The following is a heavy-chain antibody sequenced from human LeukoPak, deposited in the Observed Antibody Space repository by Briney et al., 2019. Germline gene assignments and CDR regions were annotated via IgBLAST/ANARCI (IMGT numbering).Heavy chain of an antibody. D-gene: IGHD3-22*01. Sequence: SETQSLTCAVYGGSFSGYYWSWIRQPPGKGLEWIGEINHSGSTNYNPSLKSRVTISVDTSKNQFSLKLSSVTAADTAVYYCARVLYDSSGYYYDYYYYYYMDVWGKGTTVTVSS. J-gene: IGHJ6*03. V-gene: IGHV4-34*01. CDR3: ARVLYDSSGYYYDYYYYYYMDV. CDR1: GGSFSGYY. CDR2: INHSGST.